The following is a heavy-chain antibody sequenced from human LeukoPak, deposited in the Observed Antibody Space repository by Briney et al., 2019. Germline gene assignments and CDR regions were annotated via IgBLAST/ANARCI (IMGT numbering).Heavy chain of an antibody. J-gene: IGHJ4*02. CDR1: GFTFDDYA. Sequence: GGSLRLSCAASGFTFDDYAMHWVRQAPGKGLEWVSGISWNSGSIAYADSVKGRFTISRDNAKNSLYLQMNSLRAEDTALYYCAKDWGGDYVYYFDYWGQGTLVTVSS. CDR2: ISWNSGSI. D-gene: IGHD4-17*01. V-gene: IGHV3-9*01. CDR3: AKDWGGDYVYYFDY.